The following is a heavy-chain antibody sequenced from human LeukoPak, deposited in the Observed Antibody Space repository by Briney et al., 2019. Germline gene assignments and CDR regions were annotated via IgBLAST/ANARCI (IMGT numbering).Heavy chain of an antibody. CDR2: IYYSGST. CDR1: GGSISSYY. Sequence: PSETLSLTCTVSGGSISSYYWSWIRQPPGKGLEWIGYIYYSGSTNYNPSLKSRVTISVDTSKNQFSLKLSSVTAADTAVYYCARVGGSGFSEYYFDYWGQGTLVTVSS. V-gene: IGHV4-59*01. J-gene: IGHJ4*02. D-gene: IGHD3-22*01. CDR3: ARVGGSGFSEYYFDY.